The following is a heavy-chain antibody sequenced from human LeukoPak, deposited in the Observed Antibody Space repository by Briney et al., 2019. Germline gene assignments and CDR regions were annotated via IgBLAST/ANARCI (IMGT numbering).Heavy chain of an antibody. Sequence: GGSLRLSCAASGLTVSSYSMNWVRQAPGKGLEWVSYISSSSSTIYYADSVKGRFAISRDDAKNSLYLQMNSLRDEDTAVYYCARARASGRSGFDYWGQGTLVTVSS. CDR2: ISSSSSTI. CDR3: ARARASGRSGFDY. CDR1: GLTVSSYS. D-gene: IGHD2-15*01. V-gene: IGHV3-48*02. J-gene: IGHJ4*02.